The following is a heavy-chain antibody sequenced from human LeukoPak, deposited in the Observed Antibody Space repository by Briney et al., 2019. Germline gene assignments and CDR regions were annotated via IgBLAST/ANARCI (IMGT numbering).Heavy chain of an antibody. Sequence: GGSLRLSCAASGFTFSSYSMNWVRQAPGKGLEWVSYISSSSSTIYYADSVKGRFTISRDNSKNTLYLQMNSLRAEDTAVYYCAKAERITIFGVVIIPFDAFDIWGQGTMVTVSS. CDR3: AKAERITIFGVVIIPFDAFDI. J-gene: IGHJ3*02. CDR1: GFTFSSYS. CDR2: ISSSSSTI. D-gene: IGHD3-3*01. V-gene: IGHV3-48*01.